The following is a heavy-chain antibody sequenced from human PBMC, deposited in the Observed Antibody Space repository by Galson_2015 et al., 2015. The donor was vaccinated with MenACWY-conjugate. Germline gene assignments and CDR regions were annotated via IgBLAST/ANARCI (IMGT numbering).Heavy chain of an antibody. CDR2: INHRGST. Sequence: ETLSLTCAVYGGSFSGYSWSWIRQSPGKGLEWIGEINHRGSTNYNPSVKSRVTISLDTSKSQFSLKLNSVTAADTAVYYCAKATTATTSGAYDVWGPGTMVTVSS. CDR3: AKATTATTSGAYDV. J-gene: IGHJ3*01. V-gene: IGHV4-34*01. CDR1: GGSFSGYS. D-gene: IGHD1-7*01.